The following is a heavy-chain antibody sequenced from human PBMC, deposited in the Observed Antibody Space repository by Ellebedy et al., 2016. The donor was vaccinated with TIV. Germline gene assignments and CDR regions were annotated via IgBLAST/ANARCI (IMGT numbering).Heavy chain of an antibody. CDR2: ISSSSSYI. Sequence: GGSLRLSXAASGFTFSSYSMNWVRQAPGKGLEWVSSISSSSSYIYYADSVKGRFTISRVNAKNSLYLQMNSLRAEDTAVYYCARVEGFGVVIPPTYYMDVWGKGTTVTVSS. CDR1: GFTFSSYS. CDR3: ARVEGFGVVIPPTYYMDV. D-gene: IGHD3-3*01. J-gene: IGHJ6*03. V-gene: IGHV3-21*01.